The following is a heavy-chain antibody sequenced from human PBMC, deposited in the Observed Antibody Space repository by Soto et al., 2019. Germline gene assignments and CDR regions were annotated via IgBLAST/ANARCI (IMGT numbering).Heavy chain of an antibody. CDR2: INHSGST. CDR3: ARLLSGTGTTIGAGMEDY. V-gene: IGHV4-34*01. D-gene: IGHD1-1*01. Sequence: PGGSLRLSCAASGFTFSNYVMSWVRQAPGKGLEWIGEINHSGSTNYNPSLKSRVTISVDTSKNQFSLKLSSVTAADTAVYYCARLLSGTGTTIGAGMEDYWGQGTLVTVSS. CDR1: GFTFSNYV. J-gene: IGHJ4*02.